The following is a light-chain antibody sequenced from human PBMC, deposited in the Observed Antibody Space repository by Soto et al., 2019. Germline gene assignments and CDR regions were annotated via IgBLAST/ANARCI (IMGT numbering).Light chain of an antibody. CDR1: QSVSSY. CDR2: DVS. Sequence: EIVLTQSPATLSLSPGERATLSCRASQSVSSYLAWYQQKPGQAPRLLIYDVSNRATGIPARFSGSGSGTDFTLTISSLEPEDFAVYYCQQRSNRPLTFGGGTKVEIK. J-gene: IGKJ4*01. V-gene: IGKV3-11*01. CDR3: QQRSNRPLT.